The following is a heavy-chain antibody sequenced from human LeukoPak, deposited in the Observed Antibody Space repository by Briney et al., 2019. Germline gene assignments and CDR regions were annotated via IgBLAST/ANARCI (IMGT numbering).Heavy chain of an antibody. D-gene: IGHD6-13*01. V-gene: IGHV3-23*01. J-gene: IGHJ4*02. CDR1: GFTFSSYA. Sequence: GGSLRLSCAASGFTFSSYAMSWVRQAPGKGLEWVSCISGSGASTYYADSVKGRFTISRDNSKNTLYLQMNSLRAEDTAIYYCAKYTRELDYWGQGTLVTVSS. CDR3: AKYTRELDY. CDR2: ISGSGAST.